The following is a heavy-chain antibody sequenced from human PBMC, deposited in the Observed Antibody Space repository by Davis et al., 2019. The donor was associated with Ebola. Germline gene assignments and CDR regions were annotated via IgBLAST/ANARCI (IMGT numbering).Heavy chain of an antibody. Sequence: PGGSLRLSCAASGFTFSSYAMHWVRQAPGKGLEWVAVISYDGSNKYYADSVKGRFTISRDNSKNTLYLQMNSLRAEDTAVYYCAREWGYYDSSPSYDVWGQGTTVTVSS. CDR2: ISYDGSNK. D-gene: IGHD3-22*01. CDR1: GFTFSSYA. CDR3: AREWGYYDSSPSYDV. J-gene: IGHJ6*02. V-gene: IGHV3-30-3*01.